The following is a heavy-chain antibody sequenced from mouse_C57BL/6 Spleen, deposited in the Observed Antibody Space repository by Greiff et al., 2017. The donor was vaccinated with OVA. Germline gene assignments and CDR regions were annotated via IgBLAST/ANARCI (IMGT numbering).Heavy chain of an antibody. J-gene: IGHJ4*01. V-gene: IGHV1-75*01. CDR1: GYTFTDYY. CDR3: ARSDGSSYYAMDY. D-gene: IGHD1-1*01. CDR2: IFPGSGST. Sequence: VQLQQSGPELVKPGASVKISCKASGYTFTDYYINWVKQRPGQGLEWIGWIFPGSGSTYYNEKFKGKATLTVDKSSSTAYMLLSSLTAEDSAVYFGARSDGSSYYAMDYWGQGTSVTVSS.